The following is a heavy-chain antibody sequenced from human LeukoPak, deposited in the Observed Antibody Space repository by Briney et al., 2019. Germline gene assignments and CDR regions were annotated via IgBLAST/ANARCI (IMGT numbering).Heavy chain of an antibody. J-gene: IGHJ5*02. D-gene: IGHD6-19*01. Sequence: SETLSLTCAVYGGSFSGYYWSWIRQPPGKGLEWIGEINHSGSTNYNPSFKSRVTISVDTSKNQFSLKLSSVTAADTAVYYCARGRGSSGWVRRFDPWGQGTLVTVSS. V-gene: IGHV4-34*01. CDR3: ARGRGSSGWVRRFDP. CDR2: INHSGST. CDR1: GGSFSGYY.